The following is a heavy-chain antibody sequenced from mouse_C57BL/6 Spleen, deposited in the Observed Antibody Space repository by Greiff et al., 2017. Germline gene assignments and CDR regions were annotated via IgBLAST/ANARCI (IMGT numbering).Heavy chain of an antibody. CDR3: ERRNDYDESPYAMDY. V-gene: IGHV1-55*01. CDR2: IYPGSGST. Sequence: QVQLQQPGAELVKPGASVKMSCKASGYTFTSYWITWVKQRPGQGLEWIGDIYPGSGSTNYNEKFMSKATRTVNTSSSTAYMQLSSLTSEDSAVYYCERRNDYDESPYAMDYWGQGTSVTVSS. D-gene: IGHD2-4*01. J-gene: IGHJ4*01. CDR1: GYTFTSYW.